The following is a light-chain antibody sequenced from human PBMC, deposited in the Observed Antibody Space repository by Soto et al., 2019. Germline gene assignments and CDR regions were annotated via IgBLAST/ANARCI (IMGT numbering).Light chain of an antibody. V-gene: IGLV2-23*01. CDR1: SSDIGRYDV. CDR2: EGS. CDR3: CSDAGSITSVV. Sequence: QSVLTQPASVSGSPGQSITISCTGTSSDIGRYDVVSWYQQHPARAPKLIIYEGSKRPSGVSMRFSGSKSGYTASLTISGLQDEDEDDYFCCSDAGSITSVVFGGGTQLTVL. J-gene: IGLJ2*01.